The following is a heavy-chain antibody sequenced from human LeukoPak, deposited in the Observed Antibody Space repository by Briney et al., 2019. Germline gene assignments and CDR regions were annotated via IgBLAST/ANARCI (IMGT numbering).Heavy chain of an antibody. J-gene: IGHJ4*02. V-gene: IGHV4-61*02. CDR3: ARDRFGELLVDY. Sequence: SETLSLTCTVSSGSISSGSYYWSWIRQPAGKGLEWIGRIYTSGGTNYNPSLKSRVTISVDTSKNQFSLKLSSVTAADTAVYYCARDRFGELLVDYWGQGTLVTVSS. CDR2: IYTSGGT. CDR1: SGSISSGSYY. D-gene: IGHD3-10*01.